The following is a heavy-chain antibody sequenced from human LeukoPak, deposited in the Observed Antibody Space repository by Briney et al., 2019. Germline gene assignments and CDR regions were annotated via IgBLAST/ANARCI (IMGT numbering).Heavy chain of an antibody. CDR3: ARVPWYYYDSSGYYTNWFDP. D-gene: IGHD3-22*01. J-gene: IGHJ5*02. Sequence: SETLSLTCAVYGGSFSGYYWSWIRQPPGKGLEWIGSIYYSGSTYYNPSLKSRVTISVDTSKNQFSLKLSSVTAADTAVYYCARVPWYYYDSSGYYTNWFDPWGQGTLVTVSS. V-gene: IGHV4-34*01. CDR1: GGSFSGYY. CDR2: IYYSGST.